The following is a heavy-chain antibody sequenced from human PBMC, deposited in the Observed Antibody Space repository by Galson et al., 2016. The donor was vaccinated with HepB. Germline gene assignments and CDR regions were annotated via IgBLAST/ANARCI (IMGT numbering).Heavy chain of an antibody. CDR2: ISESGNSA. D-gene: IGHD3-22*01. J-gene: IGHJ4*02. Sequence: SLRLSCAASGFTFSSYAMSWVRQAPGKGLEWVSVISESGNSAYYADSVKGRFTISRDNSKNTLYLRMDSLRAEDTAVYYCAKDQLNYDTSGHTHWGQGTLVTVSS. CDR3: AKDQLNYDTSGHTH. V-gene: IGHV3-23*01. CDR1: GFTFSSYA.